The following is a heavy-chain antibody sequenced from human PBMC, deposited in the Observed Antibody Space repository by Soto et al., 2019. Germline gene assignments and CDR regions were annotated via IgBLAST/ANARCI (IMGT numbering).Heavy chain of an antibody. CDR2: TRHDGSNT. D-gene: IGHD1-26*01. CDR3: ARDGVGITTFFGYFDY. CDR1: GFNFRGYG. V-gene: IGHV3-33*01. J-gene: IGHJ4*02. Sequence: QVQLVQSGGGVVQPGRSLRLSCEASGFNFRGYGMHWVRQAPGKGLEWVAITRHDGSNTYYADSLRGRFTISRDNSKNTLYLQMNSLRVEDTAVYYCARDGVGITTFFGYFDYWGQGTLITVSS.